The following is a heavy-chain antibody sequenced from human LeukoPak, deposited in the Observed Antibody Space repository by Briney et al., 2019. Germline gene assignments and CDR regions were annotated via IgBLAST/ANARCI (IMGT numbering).Heavy chain of an antibody. V-gene: IGHV1-46*01. CDR2: INPSGGST. CDR1: EYTFASYY. CDR3: ATAKSKLYYYYGMDV. Sequence: ASVKVSCKASEYTFASYYMHWVRQAPGQGLEWMGIINPSGGSTSYAQKFQGRVTMTEDTSTDTAYMELSSLRSEDTAVYYCATAKSKLYYYYGMDVWGQGTTVTVSS. J-gene: IGHJ6*02.